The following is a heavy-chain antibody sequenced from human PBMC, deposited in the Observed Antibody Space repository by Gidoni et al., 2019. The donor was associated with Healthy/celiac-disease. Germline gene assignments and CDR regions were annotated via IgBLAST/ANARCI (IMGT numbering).Heavy chain of an antibody. D-gene: IGHD2-2*01. J-gene: IGHJ6*03. CDR3: ARASRIVVVPAARKPTPVGYYMDV. CDR2: MNPNSGNT. Sequence: QVQLVQSGAEVKKPGASVKVSCTASGYTFTSYDINWVRQATGHGLEWMGWMNPNSGNTGYAQKFQGRVTMTRNTSISTAYMELSSLRSEDTAVYYCARASRIVVVPAARKPTPVGYYMDVWGKGTTVTVSS. CDR1: GYTFTSYD. V-gene: IGHV1-8*01.